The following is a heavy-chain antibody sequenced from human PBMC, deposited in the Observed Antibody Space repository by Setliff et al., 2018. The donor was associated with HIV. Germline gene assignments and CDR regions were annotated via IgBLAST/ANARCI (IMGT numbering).Heavy chain of an antibody. Sequence: GGSLRLSCAASGFIFSDYWMGWVRQAPGKGLEWVANIKQDGSEKYYVDSVKGRFTIFRDNAKKSMYLQMNSLRAEDTAVYYCARDQEVVPAALEGYYYSGMDVWGQGTTVTVSS. CDR2: IKQDGSEK. CDR1: GFIFSDYW. D-gene: IGHD2-2*01. J-gene: IGHJ6*02. V-gene: IGHV3-7*01. CDR3: ARDQEVVPAALEGYYYSGMDV.